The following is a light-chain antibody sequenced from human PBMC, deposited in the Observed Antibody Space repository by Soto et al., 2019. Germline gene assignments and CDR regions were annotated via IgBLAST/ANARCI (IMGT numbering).Light chain of an antibody. CDR2: KAS. CDR1: QTVSDW. V-gene: IGKV1-5*03. Sequence: DIQMTQSPSTLSASVGDTVTITCRASQTVSDWLAWYRQRPGKAPELLIVKASTLDSGVPSRFSGSGSGTEFTLTIRSLQPDDFATYYCQQYNSFSWTFGQGTKVQIK. J-gene: IGKJ1*01. CDR3: QQYNSFSWT.